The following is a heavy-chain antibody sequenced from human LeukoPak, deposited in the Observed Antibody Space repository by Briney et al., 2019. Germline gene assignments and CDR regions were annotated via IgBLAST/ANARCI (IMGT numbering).Heavy chain of an antibody. D-gene: IGHD3-3*01. CDR1: GFTFSSYA. CDR2: ISGSGDAS. Sequence: GGSLRLSCAASGFTFSSYAMSWVRQAPGKGLEWVSAISGSGDASFYADSVKGRFTISRDNSKNTLYLHMNSLRAEDTALYYCARAPWSGYHYFEYWGQGTLLTVSS. V-gene: IGHV3-23*01. J-gene: IGHJ4*02. CDR3: ARAPWSGYHYFEY.